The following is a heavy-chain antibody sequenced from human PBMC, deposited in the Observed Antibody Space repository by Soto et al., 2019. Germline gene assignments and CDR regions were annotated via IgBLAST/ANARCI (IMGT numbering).Heavy chain of an antibody. J-gene: IGHJ5*02. CDR1: GGSFSGSY. CDR3: ATASWSHHSFAP. D-gene: IGHD6-13*01. V-gene: IGHV4-34*01. Sequence: SETLSLTCAVYGGSFSGSYWTWLRQRPGKGLEWIGEINHSGSPNYNPSLKRRVTISVDTSKNQFSLKMTSVTASDTAVYYLATASWSHHSFAPWGQGTLVTVSS. CDR2: INHSGSP.